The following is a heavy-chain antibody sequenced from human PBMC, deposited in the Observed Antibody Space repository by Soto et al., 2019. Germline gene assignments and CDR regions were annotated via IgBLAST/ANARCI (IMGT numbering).Heavy chain of an antibody. CDR1: EFTFRSYS. CDR3: ARGRGHNVDVLATPYYFDY. D-gene: IGHD5-12*01. V-gene: IGHV3-21*01. CDR2: ISSSSTYK. Sequence: EVQLVESGGGLVKPGESLRVSCEVSEFTFRSYSMNWVRQAPGKGLEWVSSISSSSTYKYYADSLKGRFTISRDNAKNSLYLQRNILRAEDTAVYYCARGRGHNVDVLATPYYFDYWGQGTLVTVSP. J-gene: IGHJ4*02.